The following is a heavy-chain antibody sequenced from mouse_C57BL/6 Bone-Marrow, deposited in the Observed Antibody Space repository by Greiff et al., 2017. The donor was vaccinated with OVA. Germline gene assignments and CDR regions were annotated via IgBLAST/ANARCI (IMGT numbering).Heavy chain of an antibody. Sequence: VQLQQSGAELAKPGASVKLSCNASGYTFTSYWMHWVKQRPGQGLEWIGYINPSSGYTKYNQKFQGKATLTADKSSSTAYMQLSSLTSEDSAVYFCARSNTYFEDYWGQGTTLTVSS. CDR3: ARSNTYFEDY. J-gene: IGHJ2*01. D-gene: IGHD5-2*01. V-gene: IGHV1-7*01. CDR2: INPSSGYT. CDR1: GYTFTSYW.